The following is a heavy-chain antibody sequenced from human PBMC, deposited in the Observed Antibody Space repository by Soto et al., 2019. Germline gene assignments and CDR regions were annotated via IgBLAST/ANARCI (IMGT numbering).Heavy chain of an antibody. V-gene: IGHV3-33*01. D-gene: IGHD2-2*01. Sequence: GGSLRLSCAASGFTFSSYGKHWVRQAPGKGLEWVAVIWYDGSNKYYADSVKGRFTISRDNSKNTLYLQMNSLRAEDTAVYYCARDRLDCSSTSCYDDDAFDIWGQGTMVTVSS. CDR3: ARDRLDCSSTSCYDDDAFDI. CDR1: GFTFSSYG. J-gene: IGHJ3*02. CDR2: IWYDGSNK.